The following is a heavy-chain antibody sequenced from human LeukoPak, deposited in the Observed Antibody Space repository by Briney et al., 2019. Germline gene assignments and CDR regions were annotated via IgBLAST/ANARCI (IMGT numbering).Heavy chain of an antibody. D-gene: IGHD6-6*01. J-gene: IGHJ4*02. CDR2: IQSKTDGGTT. Sequence: GGSLRLSCAASGFTFSDAWMTWVRQAPGKGLECVGFIQSKTDGGTTDSATLVKGRFTVSRDDSKNTLYLQMNSLKTEDTAVYYCTTWSSHFDYWGRGTLVTVSS. CDR3: TTWSSHFDY. CDR1: GFTFSDAW. V-gene: IGHV3-15*01.